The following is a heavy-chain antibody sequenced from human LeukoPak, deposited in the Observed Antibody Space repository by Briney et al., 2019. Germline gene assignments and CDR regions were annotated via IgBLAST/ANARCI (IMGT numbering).Heavy chain of an antibody. CDR1: GFTFSNYW. D-gene: IGHD5-12*01. CDR3: ARGPQRGYSGYPATYYFDY. Sequence: GGSLRLSCAASGFTFSNYWMHWVRRAPGKGLVWVSRINSDGSSRNYADSVKGRFTISRDNAKNSLYLQMNSLRAEDTAVYYCARGPQRGYSGYPATYYFDYWGQGTLVTVSS. J-gene: IGHJ4*02. CDR2: INSDGSSR. V-gene: IGHV3-74*01.